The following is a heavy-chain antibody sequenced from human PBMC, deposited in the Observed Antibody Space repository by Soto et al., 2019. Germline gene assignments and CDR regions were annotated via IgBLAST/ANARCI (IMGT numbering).Heavy chain of an antibody. Sequence: QVQLQESGPGLVKPSETLSLTCTVSGGSISSYYWSWIRQPPGKGLEWIGYIYYSGSTNYNPSLKSRVTISVDTSKNQFSLKLSSVTAADTAVYYCARDSGEVDTAMVTFDYWGQGTLVTVSS. CDR2: IYYSGST. D-gene: IGHD5-18*01. CDR3: ARDSGEVDTAMVTFDY. CDR1: GGSISSYY. J-gene: IGHJ4*02. V-gene: IGHV4-59*01.